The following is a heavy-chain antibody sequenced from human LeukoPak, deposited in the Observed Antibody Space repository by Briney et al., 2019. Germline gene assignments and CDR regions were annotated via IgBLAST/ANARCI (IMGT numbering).Heavy chain of an antibody. D-gene: IGHD2-15*01. CDR2: IYYSGST. Sequence: SETLSLTCSVSGSSLSSYYWSWIRQPPGKGLEWIGYIYYSGSTNYNPSLKSRVTISVDTSKNQFSLKLVSVTAADTAVYYCRGSDDTFDVWGRGTMVTVAS. CDR3: RGSDDTFDV. V-gene: IGHV4-59*01. J-gene: IGHJ3*01. CDR1: GSSLSSYY.